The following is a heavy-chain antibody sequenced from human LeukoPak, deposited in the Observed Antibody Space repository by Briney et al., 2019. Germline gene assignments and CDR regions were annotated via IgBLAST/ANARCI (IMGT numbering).Heavy chain of an antibody. D-gene: IGHD1-26*01. V-gene: IGHV4-39*01. CDR3: AKSGGYGLIDY. Sequence: SETLSLTCTVSGGSISSSSYYWGWIRQPPGKGLEWIGSIYYSGSTYYNPSLKSRVTISIDTSKNQFSLRLNSVTAADTAMYYCAKSGGYGLIDYWGQGTRVTVSS. J-gene: IGHJ4*02. CDR1: GGSISSSSYY. CDR2: IYYSGST.